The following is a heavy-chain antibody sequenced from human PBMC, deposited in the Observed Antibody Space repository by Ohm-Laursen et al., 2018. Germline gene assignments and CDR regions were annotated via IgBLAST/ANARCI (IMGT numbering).Heavy chain of an antibody. CDR3: AKDLYYYDSSGYYNIQH. V-gene: IGHV3-23*01. J-gene: IGHJ1*01. D-gene: IGHD3-22*01. CDR1: GFTFSSYA. Sequence: SLRLSCAASGFTFSSYAMSWVRQAPGKGLEWVSTISNIGGSTYYADSVKGRFTISRDNSKNTLYLQMNSLRAEDTAVYYCAKDLYYYDSSGYYNIQHWGQGTLVTVSS. CDR2: ISNIGGST.